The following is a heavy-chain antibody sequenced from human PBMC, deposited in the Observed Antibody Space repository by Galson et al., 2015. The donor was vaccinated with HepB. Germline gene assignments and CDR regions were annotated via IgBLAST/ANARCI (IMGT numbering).Heavy chain of an antibody. CDR3: ARGGNITPGGYFDY. CDR2: ISAYNGNT. V-gene: IGHV1-18*01. CDR1: GGTFSSYA. J-gene: IGHJ4*02. Sequence: SVKVSCKASGGTFSSYAISWVRQAPGQGLEWMGWISAYNGNTNYAQKLQGRVTMTTDTSTSTAYMELRSLRSDDTAVYYCARGGNITPGGYFDYWGQGTLVTVSS. D-gene: IGHD2/OR15-2a*01.